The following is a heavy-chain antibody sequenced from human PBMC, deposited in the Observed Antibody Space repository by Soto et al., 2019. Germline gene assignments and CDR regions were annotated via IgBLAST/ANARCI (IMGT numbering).Heavy chain of an antibody. CDR1: GLTVSGSA. J-gene: IGHJ5*02. CDR2: ITPSGST. CDR3: AKWRMSTSGLES. D-gene: IGHD3-22*01. V-gene: IGHV3-23*01. Sequence: GGSLRLSCAASGLTVSGSAMTWVRQAPGEGLQWVSSITPSGSTYDRDYVKGRYTISRDSSENTLYLQMNSLRDDDTALYYWAKWRMSTSGLESWGQGTLVTVSS.